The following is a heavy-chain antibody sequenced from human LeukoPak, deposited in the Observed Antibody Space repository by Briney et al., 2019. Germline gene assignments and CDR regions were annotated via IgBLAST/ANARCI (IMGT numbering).Heavy chain of an antibody. CDR1: GYRFSSYW. D-gene: IGHD5-12*01. J-gene: IGHJ4*02. V-gene: IGHV5-51*01. CDR2: IYPGDSDT. CDR3: ARRSDYEKEPDY. Sequence: GESLKISCKSSGYRFSSYWIDWVRRMPGKGLEWMGIIYPGDSDTRYSPSLQGQVTISADKSISTAYLQWSSLKASDTAMYYCARRSDYEKEPDYWGQGTLVTVSS.